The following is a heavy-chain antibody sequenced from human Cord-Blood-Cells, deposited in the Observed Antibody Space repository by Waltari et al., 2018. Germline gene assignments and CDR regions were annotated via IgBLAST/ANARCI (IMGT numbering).Heavy chain of an antibody. CDR3: ARDLSGYSGYDDAFDI. CDR2: IIPIFGTA. CDR1: GGTFSSYA. Sequence: QVQLVQSGAEVKKPGSSVKVSCKASGGTFSSYAISWVRQAPGQGLEWMGGIIPIFGTANYAQKFQGRVTITADESTSTADMELSSLRSEDTAVYYCARDLSGYSGYDDAFDIWGQGTMVTVSS. D-gene: IGHD5-12*01. V-gene: IGHV1-69*01. J-gene: IGHJ3*02.